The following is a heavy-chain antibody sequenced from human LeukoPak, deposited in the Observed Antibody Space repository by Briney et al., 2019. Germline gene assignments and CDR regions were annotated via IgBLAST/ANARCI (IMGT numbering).Heavy chain of an antibody. D-gene: IGHD3-10*01. CDR1: GYTFTSYA. CDR3: ARDGAPDYGSGSYTFDY. J-gene: IGHJ4*02. CDR2: INAGNGNT. Sequence: ASVKVSCKASGYTFTSYAMHWVRQAPGRRLEWMGWINAGNGNTKYSQKFQGRVTITRDTSASTAYMELSSLRSEDTAVYHCARDGAPDYGSGSYTFDYWGQGTLVTVSS. V-gene: IGHV1-3*01.